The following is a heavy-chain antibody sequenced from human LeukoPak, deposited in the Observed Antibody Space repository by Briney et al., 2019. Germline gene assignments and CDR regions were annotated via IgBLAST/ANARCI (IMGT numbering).Heavy chain of an antibody. D-gene: IGHD5-24*01. Sequence: SETLSLTCTVSGGSISSYYWSWIRQPPGKGLEWIGYIYYSGSTNYNPSLKSRVTISVDTSKNQFSLKLRSVTAADTAVYYCARDGYNSGTDYWGQGTLVTVSS. CDR3: ARDGYNSGTDY. V-gene: IGHV4-59*01. J-gene: IGHJ4*02. CDR1: GGSISSYY. CDR2: IYYSGST.